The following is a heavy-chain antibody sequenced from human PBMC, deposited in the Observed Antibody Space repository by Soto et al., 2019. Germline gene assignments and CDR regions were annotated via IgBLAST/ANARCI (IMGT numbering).Heavy chain of an antibody. CDR3: ARGDGLPPVGYFDY. Sequence: SETRSLTCTVSGGSISSYYWSWIRQPPGKGLEWIGYIYYSGSTNYNPSLKSRVTISVDTSKNQFSLKLSSVTAADTAVYYCARGDGLPPVGYFDYWGQGTLVTVSS. D-gene: IGHD1-26*01. CDR2: IYYSGST. V-gene: IGHV4-59*01. CDR1: GGSISSYY. J-gene: IGHJ4*02.